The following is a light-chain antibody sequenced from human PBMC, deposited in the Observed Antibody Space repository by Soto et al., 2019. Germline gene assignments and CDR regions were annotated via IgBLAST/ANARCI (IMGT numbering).Light chain of an antibody. CDR2: GPS. Sequence: EIVLTQSPGTLSLSPGERATLSCRASQSVSSGYLAWYQHKPGQAPRLLIYGPSSRATGIPDRFSGSGSGTDFTLTISRLEPEDFAVYYCQQFGSSPPRITFGQGTRLEIK. V-gene: IGKV3-20*01. J-gene: IGKJ5*01. CDR3: QQFGSSPPRIT. CDR1: QSVSSGY.